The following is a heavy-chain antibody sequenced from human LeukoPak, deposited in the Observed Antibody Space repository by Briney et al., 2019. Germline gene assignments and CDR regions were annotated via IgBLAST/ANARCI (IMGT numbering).Heavy chain of an antibody. CDR1: GYTFTGYY. Sequence: ASVKVSCKASGYTFTGYYMHWVRQAPGQGLEWMGWINPNSGGTNYAQKFQGRVTMTRDTSISTAYMELSRLRSDDTAVYYCARAPYYYGSGSYRLDHWGQGTLVTVSS. D-gene: IGHD3-10*01. J-gene: IGHJ4*02. CDR3: ARAPYYYGSGSYRLDH. V-gene: IGHV1-2*02. CDR2: INPNSGGT.